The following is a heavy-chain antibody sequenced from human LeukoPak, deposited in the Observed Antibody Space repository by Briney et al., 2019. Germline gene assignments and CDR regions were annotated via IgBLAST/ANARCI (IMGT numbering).Heavy chain of an antibody. CDR3: ARALSDYVDYYYYYYMDV. Sequence: GGSLRLSCAASGFTFDDYGMSWVRQAPGKGLEWVSGINWNGGGTGYVDSVKGRFTISRDNAKNSLYLQMNSLRAEDTALYYCARALSDYVDYYYYYYMDVWGKGTTVTVSS. J-gene: IGHJ6*03. V-gene: IGHV3-20*04. CDR1: GFTFDDYG. CDR2: INWNGGGT. D-gene: IGHD4-17*01.